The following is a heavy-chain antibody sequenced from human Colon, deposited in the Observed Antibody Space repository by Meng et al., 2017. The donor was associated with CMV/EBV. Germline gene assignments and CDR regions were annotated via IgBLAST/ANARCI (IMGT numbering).Heavy chain of an antibody. CDR3: ARAQYTYGYWIFDY. V-gene: IGHV4-4*07. Sequence: PVPVRVDPSSPTSPCSTASVASISHSSLSSNRQPARNGLEWIGRIYPSGFPKYKPSLASRVTMSADTSKYQIPMKLTSVTAADTAVYYCARAQYTYGYWIFDYWGQGTLVTVSS. CDR1: VASISHSS. D-gene: IGHD5-18*01. J-gene: IGHJ4*02. CDR2: IYPSGFP.